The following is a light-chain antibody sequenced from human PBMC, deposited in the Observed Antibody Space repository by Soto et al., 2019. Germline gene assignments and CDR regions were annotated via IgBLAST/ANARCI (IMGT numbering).Light chain of an antibody. J-gene: IGKJ4*01. Sequence: DIQMTQSPSSVSASVGDTVTITCRASQDIIIALAWFQQKPGEAPRLLIYTASSLHSGVPSRFSGSGSGTDFTLTISSLQPEDFATSYCQQGHTFPLTFGGGTKVEMK. CDR3: QQGHTFPLT. CDR1: QDIIIA. V-gene: IGKV1-12*01. CDR2: TAS.